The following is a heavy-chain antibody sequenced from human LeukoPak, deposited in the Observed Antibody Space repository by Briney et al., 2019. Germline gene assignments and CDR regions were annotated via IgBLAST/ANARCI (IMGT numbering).Heavy chain of an antibody. CDR3: ARESTTVGAIGAFDI. CDR1: GGSFSTYQ. D-gene: IGHD1-26*01. V-gene: IGHV4-4*07. J-gene: IGHJ3*02. Sequence: PSETLSLTCTVSGGSFSTYQWTWLRQTAGRGLQWIGRIHTRGTLNYNPSIQTRVTMSLDTAKRQFSLKPSSVTAADTAVYYCARESTTVGAIGAFDIWGQGTMVAVSS. CDR2: IHTRGTL.